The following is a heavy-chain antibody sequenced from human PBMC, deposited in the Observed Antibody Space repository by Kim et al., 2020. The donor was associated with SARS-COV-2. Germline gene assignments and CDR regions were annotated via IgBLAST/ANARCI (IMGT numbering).Heavy chain of an antibody. D-gene: IGHD6-19*01. CDR1: GFTFSSYG. V-gene: IGHV3-30*18. Sequence: GGSLRLSCAASGFTFSSYGMHWVRQAPGKGLEWVAVISYDGSNKYYADSVKGRFTISRDNSKNTLYLQMNSLRAEDTAVYYCAKESSGWLDYWGQGTLVTVSS. CDR3: AKESSGWLDY. CDR2: ISYDGSNK. J-gene: IGHJ4*02.